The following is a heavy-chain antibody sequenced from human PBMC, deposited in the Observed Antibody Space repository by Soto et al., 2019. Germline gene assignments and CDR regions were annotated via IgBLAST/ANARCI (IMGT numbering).Heavy chain of an antibody. D-gene: IGHD3-16*01. V-gene: IGHV3-66*01. Sequence: EVQLVESGGGLVQPGGSLRLSCAASGFTVSTKYMSWVRQAPGKGLEWVSVIYSGGSTFYADSVRGRFTISRDNSKDTVNLQMVSLRAEDTAVYYCARDPWAADYLCQGTLVTASS. CDR1: GFTVSTKY. J-gene: IGHJ4*02. CDR3: ARDPWAADY. CDR2: IYSGGST.